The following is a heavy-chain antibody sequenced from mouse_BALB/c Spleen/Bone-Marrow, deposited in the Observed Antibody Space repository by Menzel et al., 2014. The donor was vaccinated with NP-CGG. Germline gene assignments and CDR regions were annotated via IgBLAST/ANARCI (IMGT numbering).Heavy chain of an antibody. J-gene: IGHJ2*01. V-gene: IGHV1-53*01. CDR2: INTSNGGT. D-gene: IGHD3-3*01. CDR3: TLGEFDY. Sequence: QVQLQQSGAELVKPGASVKLSCKASGYTFSSYGMHWVKLRPGKGLEWIGEINTSNGGTNYNEKFKRKTTLTVDNSSSPTYMQHTSLTSEDSAVYYCTLGEFDYWGQGTTLTVSS. CDR1: GYTFSSYG.